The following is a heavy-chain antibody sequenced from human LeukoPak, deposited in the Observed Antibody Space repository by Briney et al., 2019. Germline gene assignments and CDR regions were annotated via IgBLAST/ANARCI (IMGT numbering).Heavy chain of an antibody. CDR1: GDSVSSNSAA. Sequence: SQTLSLTCAISGDSVSSNSAAWNWIRQSPSRGPEWLGRTYYRSKWYNDYAVSVKSRITINPDTSKNQFSLQLNSATPEDTAVYYCARAEMVRGVIISLDYWGQGTLVTVSS. V-gene: IGHV6-1*01. D-gene: IGHD3-10*01. J-gene: IGHJ4*02. CDR3: ARAEMVRGVIISLDY. CDR2: TYYRSKWYN.